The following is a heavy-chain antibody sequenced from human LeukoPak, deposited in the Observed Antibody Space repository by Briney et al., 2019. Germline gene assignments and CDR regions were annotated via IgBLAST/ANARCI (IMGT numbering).Heavy chain of an antibody. Sequence: PGGSLRLSCAASGFTFSSYAISWVRQAPGKGLEWVSAISGSGGSTYYADSVKGRFTISRDNSKNTLYLQMNSLRAEDTAVYYCASFTIFGVVITDYWGQGTLVTVSS. CDR3: ASFTIFGVVITDY. D-gene: IGHD3-3*01. CDR2: ISGSGGST. V-gene: IGHV3-23*01. J-gene: IGHJ4*02. CDR1: GFTFSSYA.